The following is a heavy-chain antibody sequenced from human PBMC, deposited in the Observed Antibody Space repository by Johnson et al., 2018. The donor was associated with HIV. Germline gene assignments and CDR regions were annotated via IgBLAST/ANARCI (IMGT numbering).Heavy chain of an antibody. D-gene: IGHD2-15*01. Sequence: VQLAESGGGLVKPGGSLRLSCAASGFTFSNAWMSWVRQAPGKGLEWVGRIKSTTDGGTTDYAAPVKGRFTMSRDDSKNTLYLLMNTLKTEGTAVYYCNAGVGVSLIPDACETWGQGTMVTV. CDR1: GFTFSNAW. V-gene: IGHV3-15*01. CDR2: IKSTTDGGTT. CDR3: NAGVGVSLIPDACET. J-gene: IGHJ3*02.